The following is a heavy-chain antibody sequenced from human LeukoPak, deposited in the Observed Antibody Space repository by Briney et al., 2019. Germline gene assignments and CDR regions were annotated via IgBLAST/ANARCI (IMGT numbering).Heavy chain of an antibody. Sequence: GGSLRLSCAASGFTFDDYAMHWVRQAPGKGLEWVSGISWNSGSIGYADSVKGRFTISRDNAKNSLYLQMNSLRAEDTALYYCAKRSCGGDCSAGAFDIWGQGTMVTVSS. CDR2: ISWNSGSI. J-gene: IGHJ3*02. CDR3: AKRSCGGDCSAGAFDI. D-gene: IGHD2-21*02. CDR1: GFTFDDYA. V-gene: IGHV3-9*01.